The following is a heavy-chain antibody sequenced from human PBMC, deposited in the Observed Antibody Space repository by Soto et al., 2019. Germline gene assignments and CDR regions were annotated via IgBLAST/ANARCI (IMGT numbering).Heavy chain of an antibody. V-gene: IGHV4-30-2*01. D-gene: IGHD2-2*01. CDR1: GGTISSRGCS. Sequence: ASETLCLSWAVSGGTISSRGCSWSWNRQPPGKGLEWIGYIYHSGSTYYNPSLKSRVTISVDRSKNQFSLKLSSVTAADTAVYYCARVPDRWGQGTLVTVSS. J-gene: IGHJ5*02. CDR3: ARVPDR. CDR2: IYHSGST.